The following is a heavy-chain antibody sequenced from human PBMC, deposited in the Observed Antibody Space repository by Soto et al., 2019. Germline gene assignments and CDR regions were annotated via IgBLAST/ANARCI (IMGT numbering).Heavy chain of an antibody. CDR1: GFTFDDYA. CDR3: AKSPHDILIGSAFDY. CDR2: ISWNSGGI. J-gene: IGHJ4*02. Sequence: GGSLRLSCAASGFTFDDYAMHWVRQGPGKGLEWVSGISWNSGGIGYADSVKGRFTISRDNAKNSLYLQMDRLRPEDTAFYYCAKSPHDILIGSAFDYWGQGTLVTASS. D-gene: IGHD3-9*01. V-gene: IGHV3-9*01.